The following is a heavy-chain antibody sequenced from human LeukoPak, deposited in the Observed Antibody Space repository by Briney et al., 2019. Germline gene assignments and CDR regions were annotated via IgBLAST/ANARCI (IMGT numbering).Heavy chain of an antibody. D-gene: IGHD3-10*01. J-gene: IGHJ1*01. CDR2: ISGSGGST. Sequence: GGSLRLSCATSGFTFSSYAMSWVRQAPGKGLEWVSGISGSGGSTYYADSVKGRFTISRDNSKNTLYLQLHSLRAEDTAVYYCAKDSIRGSLEYFQHWGQGTLVTVSS. V-gene: IGHV3-23*01. CDR3: AKDSIRGSLEYFQH. CDR1: GFTFSSYA.